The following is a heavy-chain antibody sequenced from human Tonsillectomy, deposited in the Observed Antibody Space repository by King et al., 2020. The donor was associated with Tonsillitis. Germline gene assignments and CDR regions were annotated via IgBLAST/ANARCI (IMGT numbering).Heavy chain of an antibody. V-gene: IGHV3-21*01. CDR2: ISSSSSYI. CDR3: ARDGTERSGNWFDP. Sequence: VQLVESGGGLVKPGGSLRLSCAASGFTFSSYSMNWVRQAPGKGLEWVSSISSSSSYIYFADSGKGRFTISRDNAKNSLYLQMNSLRVEDTAVYYCARDGTERSGNWFDPWGQGTLVTVSS. CDR1: GFTFSSYS. D-gene: IGHD1-1*01. J-gene: IGHJ5*02.